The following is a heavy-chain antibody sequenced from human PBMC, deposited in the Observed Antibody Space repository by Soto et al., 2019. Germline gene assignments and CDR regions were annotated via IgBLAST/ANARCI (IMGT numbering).Heavy chain of an antibody. CDR2: IWYDGSDK. CDR1: GFDFSSYA. Sequence: QVQLVESGGGVVQPGRSLRLSRAASGFDFSSYAMHWVRQAPGKGLEWVAVIWYDGSDKYYIDSVKGRFTISRDNSKNTLYLQMNSLRAEDTDVYYCARDLEDWGQGTLVTVSS. J-gene: IGHJ4*02. V-gene: IGHV3-33*01. CDR3: ARDLED.